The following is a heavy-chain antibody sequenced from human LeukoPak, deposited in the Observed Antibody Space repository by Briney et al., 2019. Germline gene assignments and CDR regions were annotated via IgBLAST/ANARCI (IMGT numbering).Heavy chain of an antibody. CDR3: ARGPSGYHNT. V-gene: IGHV3-30*03. CDR1: GFTFSSYG. Sequence: GGSLRLSCAASGFTFSSYGMHWVRQAPGKGLEWVAVISYDGSNKYYADSVKGRFAISRDNSKNTLYLQMNSLRAEDTAVYYCARGPSGYHNTGGQGTLVTVSS. CDR2: ISYDGSNK. D-gene: IGHD5-12*01. J-gene: IGHJ4*02.